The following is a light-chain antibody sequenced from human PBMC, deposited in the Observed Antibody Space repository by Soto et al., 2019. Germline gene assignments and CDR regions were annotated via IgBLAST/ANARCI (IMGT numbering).Light chain of an antibody. J-gene: IGKJ2*03. V-gene: IGKV3-20*01. CDR2: GAS. Sequence: EIVLTQSPGTVSLSPGDRATLSCRASQSVYRNFLAWYQQKPGQAPRLLISGASSRATGIPDRFSGSGSGTDFTLTISRLEPEDFAVYFCHLYGSSRYSFGHGTKLEIK. CDR3: HLYGSSRYS. CDR1: QSVYRNF.